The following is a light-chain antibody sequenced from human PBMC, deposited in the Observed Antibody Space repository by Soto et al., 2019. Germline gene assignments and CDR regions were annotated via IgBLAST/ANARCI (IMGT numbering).Light chain of an antibody. J-gene: IGLJ3*02. Sequence: QSVLTRPRSVSGSPGQSVTISCTGTSSDVGGYNFVSWYQQFPGRAPKLIIYDVSKRPSGVPDRFSGSKSGNTASLTISGLQAEDEADYYCCSYAGTYTLWVFGGGTKLTVL. V-gene: IGLV2-11*01. CDR2: DVS. CDR1: SSDVGGYNF. CDR3: CSYAGTYTLWV.